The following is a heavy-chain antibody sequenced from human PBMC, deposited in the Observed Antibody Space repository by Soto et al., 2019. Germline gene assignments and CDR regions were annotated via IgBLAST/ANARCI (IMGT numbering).Heavy chain of an antibody. J-gene: IGHJ6*04. CDR3: AREGGGLRGSCLPL. Sequence: GGSLRLSCAASGFTFSDWSMNWVRQAPGKGLEWISYISGGSTNMYYADSVKGRFTISRDNAQNSLYLQMNSLGSEDTAVYYCAREGGGLRGSCLPLWGKGTTVTAPQ. D-gene: IGHD2-15*01. CDR2: ISGGSTNM. V-gene: IGHV3-48*01. CDR1: GFTFSDWS.